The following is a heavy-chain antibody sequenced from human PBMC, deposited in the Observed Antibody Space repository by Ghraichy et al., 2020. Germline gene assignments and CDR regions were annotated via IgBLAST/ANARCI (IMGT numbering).Heavy chain of an antibody. CDR2: TYYRSKWYN. Sequence: SQTLSLTCAISGDSVSSNSAAWNWIRQSPSRGLEWLGRTYYRSKWYNDYAVSVKSRITINPDTSKNQFSLQLNSVTPEDTAVYYCARGGVEMATKQAGFENWFDPWGQGTLVTVSS. J-gene: IGHJ5*02. CDR1: GDSVSSNSAA. CDR3: ARGGVEMATKQAGFENWFDP. D-gene: IGHD5-24*01. V-gene: IGHV6-1*01.